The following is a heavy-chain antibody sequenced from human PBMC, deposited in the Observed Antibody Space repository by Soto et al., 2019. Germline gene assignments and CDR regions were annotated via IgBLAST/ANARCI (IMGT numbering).Heavy chain of an antibody. V-gene: IGHV6-1*01. CDR1: GDSVSNNGGA. Sequence: SQTLSLPCVISGDSVSNNGGAWNWIRQSPSRGLEWLGRTYYRSRWYNDYAPSVRSRITINPDTSKNQFSLHLNSVTPEDTAVYYCASSFALDVWGQGTLVTVSS. CDR3: ASSFALDV. D-gene: IGHD3-16*02. J-gene: IGHJ3*01. CDR2: TYYRSRWYN.